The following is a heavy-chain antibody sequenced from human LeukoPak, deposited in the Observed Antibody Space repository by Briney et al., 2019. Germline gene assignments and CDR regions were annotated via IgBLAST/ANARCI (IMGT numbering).Heavy chain of an antibody. D-gene: IGHD3-22*01. V-gene: IGHV4-4*07. CDR1: GGSLSSYY. J-gene: IGHJ5*02. CDR2: IYTSGST. CDR3: ARQYYYDSSGYWGDNWFDP. Sequence: SETLSLTCTVSGGSLSSYYWSWIRQPAGKGLEWIGRIYTSGSTNYNPSLKSRVTMSVDTSKNQFSLKLSSVTAADTAVYYCARQYYYDSSGYWGDNWFDPWGQGTLVTVSS.